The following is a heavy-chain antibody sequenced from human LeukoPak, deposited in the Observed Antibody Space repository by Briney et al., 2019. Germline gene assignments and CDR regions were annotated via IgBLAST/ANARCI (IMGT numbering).Heavy chain of an antibody. V-gene: IGHV1-69*06. CDR2: IIPIFGSA. CDR1: GGTFSSYA. D-gene: IGHD3-10*01. CDR3: ARSGQGFGDLVGYFDL. Sequence: GASVKVSCKASGGTFSSYAISWVRQAPGQGLEWMGGIIPIFGSANYAQRFQARVTITADKSTSTAYMELSRLRSEDTAVYYCARSGQGFGDLVGYFDLWGRGTLVTVSS. J-gene: IGHJ2*01.